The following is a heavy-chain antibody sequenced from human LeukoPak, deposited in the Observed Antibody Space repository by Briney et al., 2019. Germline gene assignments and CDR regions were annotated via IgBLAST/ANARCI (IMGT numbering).Heavy chain of an antibody. Sequence: PGGSLRLSCAASGFTFSSYEMNWVRQAPGKGLDWVSYISTSGSTIYYADSVKGRFTISRDNAKNSLYLQMNSLRAEDTAVYYCAKDPSYSGSAYYFDYWGQGTLVTVSS. V-gene: IGHV3-48*03. CDR1: GFTFSSYE. CDR3: AKDPSYSGSAYYFDY. CDR2: ISTSGSTI. J-gene: IGHJ4*02. D-gene: IGHD1-26*01.